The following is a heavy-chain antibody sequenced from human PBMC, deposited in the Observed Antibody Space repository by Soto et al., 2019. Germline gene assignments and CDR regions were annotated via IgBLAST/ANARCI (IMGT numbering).Heavy chain of an antibody. D-gene: IGHD4-17*01. Sequence: DVYLVESGGDLVQPGESLRLSCVGSGFTFSSTDMSWVRQAPGEGLEWVSYISGSSSRIEYADSVKGRFTISRDNAKNSLYLQMNSLRVEDTAVYYCARAPYGDNNWLDPWGQGTLVCVSS. V-gene: IGHV3-48*01. CDR2: ISGSSSRI. CDR1: GFTFSSTD. J-gene: IGHJ5*02. CDR3: ARAPYGDNNWLDP.